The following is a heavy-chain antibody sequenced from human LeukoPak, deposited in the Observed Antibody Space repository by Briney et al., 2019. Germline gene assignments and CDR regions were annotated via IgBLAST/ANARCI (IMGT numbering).Heavy chain of an antibody. CDR1: GGSISSYY. D-gene: IGHD3-10*01. CDR2: IYYSGST. J-gene: IGHJ4*02. V-gene: IGHV4-59*08. CDR3: AGTYYYGSGSYSFDY. Sequence: PSETLSLTCTVSGGSISSYYWSWIRQPPGKGLEWIGYIYYSGSTNYNPSLKSRVTISVDTSKNQFSLKLSSVTAADTAVYYCAGTYYYGSGSYSFDYWGQGTLVTVSS.